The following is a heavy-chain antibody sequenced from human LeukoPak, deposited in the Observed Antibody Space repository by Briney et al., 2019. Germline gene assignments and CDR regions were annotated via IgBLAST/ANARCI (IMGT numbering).Heavy chain of an antibody. J-gene: IGHJ4*02. CDR3: ARTYYDFWSGRTSAFDY. Sequence: GASVKVSCKASGYTFTGCYMHWVRQAPGQGLEWMGWINPNSGGTNYAQKFQGRVTMTRDTSISTAYMELSRLRSDDTAVYYCARTYYDFWSGRTSAFDYWGQGTLVTVSS. CDR1: GYTFTGCY. D-gene: IGHD3-3*01. CDR2: INPNSGGT. V-gene: IGHV1-2*02.